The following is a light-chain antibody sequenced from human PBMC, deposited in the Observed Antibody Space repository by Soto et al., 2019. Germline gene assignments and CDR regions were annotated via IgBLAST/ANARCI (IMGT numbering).Light chain of an antibody. CDR3: QQRSSWPRA. V-gene: IGKV3-11*01. CDR1: QNINSY. CDR2: DAS. J-gene: IGKJ4*01. Sequence: EIVLTQSPDTLSLSLGERSTISCRASQNINSYLVWYQQKPGQAPRLLIYDASKRATGIPDRFSGSGSGTDFTLTISSLAPEDFALYYCQQRSSWPRAFGGGTKVEIK.